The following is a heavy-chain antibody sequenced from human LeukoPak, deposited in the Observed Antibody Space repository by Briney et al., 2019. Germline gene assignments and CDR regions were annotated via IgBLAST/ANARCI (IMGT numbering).Heavy chain of an antibody. CDR3: ARVGCSSTSCSWFDP. Sequence: SETLSITCTVSGGSISSYYWSWIRQPPGKGLEWIGYIYYSGSTNYNPSLKSRVTISVDTSKNQFSLKLSSVTAADTAVYYCARVGCSSTSCSWFDPWGQGTLVTVSS. D-gene: IGHD2-2*01. V-gene: IGHV4-59*01. CDR1: GGSISSYY. J-gene: IGHJ5*02. CDR2: IYYSGST.